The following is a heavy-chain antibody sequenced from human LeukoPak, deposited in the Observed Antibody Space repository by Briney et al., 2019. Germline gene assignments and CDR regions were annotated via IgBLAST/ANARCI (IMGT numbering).Heavy chain of an antibody. CDR1: GFTFPGYY. Sequence: ASVKVSCKASGFTFPGYYMHWVRQAPGQGLAWMGWINPNSGGTNYAQKFQGRVTMTRDTSISTAYMELSRLRSDDTAVYYCAREIPQSPSWFDPWGQGTLVTVSS. CDR3: AREIPQSPSWFDP. V-gene: IGHV1-2*02. CDR2: INPNSGGT. J-gene: IGHJ5*02. D-gene: IGHD1-14*01.